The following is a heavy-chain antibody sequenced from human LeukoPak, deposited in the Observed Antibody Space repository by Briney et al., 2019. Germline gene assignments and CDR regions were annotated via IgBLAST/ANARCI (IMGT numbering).Heavy chain of an antibody. D-gene: IGHD3-3*01. CDR3: ARDVQSGSLDP. CDR2: INQDVSRI. CDR1: GFSFSRYW. Sequence: GGSLRLSCAGSGFSFSRYWMAWVRQAPGKGLEWVASINQDVSRIHYVDSVKGRFTISRDIAKNSLFLQMNSLRVEDTAVYYCARDVQSGSLDPWGQGTLVTVSS. J-gene: IGHJ5*02. V-gene: IGHV3-7*01.